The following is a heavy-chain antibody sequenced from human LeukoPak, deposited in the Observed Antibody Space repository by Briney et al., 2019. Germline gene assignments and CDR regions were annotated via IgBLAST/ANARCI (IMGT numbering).Heavy chain of an antibody. CDR1: GDSISSSNW. J-gene: IGHJ5*02. CDR2: IYHSGIT. V-gene: IGHV4-4*02. CDR3: ARQMYYFDSSGSYRGWFDP. D-gene: IGHD3-22*01. Sequence: SETLSLTCVVSGDSISSSNWWNWVRQPPGKGLEWIGEIYHSGITNYNPSLKSRVTISVEKSKNQFSLKLTSVTAADTAVYYCARQMYYFDSSGSYRGWFDPWGRGTLVTVSS.